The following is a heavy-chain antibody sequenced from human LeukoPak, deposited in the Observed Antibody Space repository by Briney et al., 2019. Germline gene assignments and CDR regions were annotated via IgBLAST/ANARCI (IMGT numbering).Heavy chain of an antibody. CDR3: AKEWRGTTVAHAFDI. V-gene: IGHV3-23*01. D-gene: IGHD1-7*01. J-gene: IGHJ3*02. CDR1: GFTFSSYA. Sequence: GGSLRLSCAASGFTFSSYAMNWVRQAPGKGLEWVSGISGSGGSIYYADSVKGRFTISRDNSKNTLYLQMNSLRAEDTAVYYCAKEWRGTTVAHAFDIWGQGAMVTVSS. CDR2: ISGSGGSI.